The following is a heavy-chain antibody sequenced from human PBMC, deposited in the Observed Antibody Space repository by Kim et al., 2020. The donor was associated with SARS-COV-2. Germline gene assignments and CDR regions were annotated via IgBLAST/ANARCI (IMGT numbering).Heavy chain of an antibody. V-gene: IGHV4-31*02. J-gene: IGHJ5*02. CDR3: AGEIIVAPGWFDP. D-gene: IGHD2-15*01. Sequence: YTPSLKSRVTIAVDTSKNQFSLKLSSVPAADTAVYYCAGEIIVAPGWFDPWGQGTLVTVSS.